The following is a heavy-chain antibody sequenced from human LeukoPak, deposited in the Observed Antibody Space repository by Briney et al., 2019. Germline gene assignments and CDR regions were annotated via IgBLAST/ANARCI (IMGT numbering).Heavy chain of an antibody. J-gene: IGHJ2*01. CDR1: GGSISSGDYY. V-gene: IGHV4-39*01. CDR2: IYYSRST. CDR3: ARGITMIAVVIHDWYFDL. D-gene: IGHD3-22*01. Sequence: SETLSLTCTVSGGSISSGDYYWSWIRQPPGTGLEWIGSIYYSRSTSYNPSLKSRVTISVDTSKNQFSLKLSSVTAADTAVYYCARGITMIAVVIHDWYFDLWGRGTLVTVSS.